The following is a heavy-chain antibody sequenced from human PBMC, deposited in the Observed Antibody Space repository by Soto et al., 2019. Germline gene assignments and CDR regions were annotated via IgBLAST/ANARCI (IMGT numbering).Heavy chain of an antibody. J-gene: IGHJ4*02. Sequence: GGSLRLSCAASGFTFSSYGMHWVRQAPGKGLEWVAVIWYDGSNKYYADSVKGRFTISRDNSKNTLYLQMNSLRAEDTAVYYCARDRYSGYGIHQSLYFDYWGQGTLVTVSS. V-gene: IGHV3-33*01. CDR3: ARDRYSGYGIHQSLYFDY. D-gene: IGHD5-12*01. CDR1: GFTFSSYG. CDR2: IWYDGSNK.